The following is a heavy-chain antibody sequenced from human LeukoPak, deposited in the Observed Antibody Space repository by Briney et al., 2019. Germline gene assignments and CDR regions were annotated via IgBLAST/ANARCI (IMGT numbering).Heavy chain of an antibody. D-gene: IGHD2-15*01. J-gene: IGHJ4*02. Sequence: ASVKVSCKASGYTFIRYGISWARQAPGQGLEWMGGISADNGDTNYAQKLQGRVTMTTDPATTTAYMDLRRLISDDTAVYYCARGCTSGSCYSLRYWGQGTPVTVSS. CDR1: GYTFIRYG. V-gene: IGHV1-18*01. CDR2: ISADNGDT. CDR3: ARGCTSGSCYSLRY.